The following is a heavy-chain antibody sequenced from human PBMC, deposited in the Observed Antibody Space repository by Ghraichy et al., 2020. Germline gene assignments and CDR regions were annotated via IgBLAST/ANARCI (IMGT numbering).Heavy chain of an antibody. Sequence: GGSLRLSCAASGFTFSSYSMNWVRQAPGKGLEWVSSISSSSSYIYYADSVKGRFTISRDNAKNSLYLQMNSLRAEDTAVYYCASWDPPDDAFDIWGQGTMVTVSS. CDR2: ISSSSSYI. CDR1: GFTFSSYS. CDR3: ASWDPPDDAFDI. J-gene: IGHJ3*02. D-gene: IGHD1-26*01. V-gene: IGHV3-21*01.